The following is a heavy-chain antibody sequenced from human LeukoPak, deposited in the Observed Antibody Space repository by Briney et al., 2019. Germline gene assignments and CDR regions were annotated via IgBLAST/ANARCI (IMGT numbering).Heavy chain of an antibody. D-gene: IGHD6-13*01. V-gene: IGHV4-59*01. CDR1: GGFICSYY. CDR3: ARTYGSSGLGYFDL. J-gene: IGHJ2*01. CDR2: IYYSGST. Sequence: PSETLSLTCTVSGGFICSYYWSWIRQPPGKGLEWIGYIYYSGSTNYSPSLNSRLTISVDTSKNQFSLKLSSVTAADTAVYYCARTYGSSGLGYFDLWGRGTLVTVSS.